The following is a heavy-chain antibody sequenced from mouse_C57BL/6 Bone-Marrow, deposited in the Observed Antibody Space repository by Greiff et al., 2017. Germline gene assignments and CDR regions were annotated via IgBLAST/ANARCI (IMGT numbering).Heavy chain of an antibody. Sequence: QVQLQQSGAELVMPGASVKLSCKASGYTFTSYWMHWVKQRPGQGLEWIGEIDPSDSYTNYNQKFKGKSTLTVDKSSSTAYMQLSSLTSEDSAVYYCARWSYYGYDGPCWYCEVWGTGTTVTVSS. D-gene: IGHD2-2*01. V-gene: IGHV1-69*01. CDR2: IDPSDSYT. J-gene: IGHJ1*03. CDR1: GYTFTSYW. CDR3: ARWSYYGYDGPCWYCEV.